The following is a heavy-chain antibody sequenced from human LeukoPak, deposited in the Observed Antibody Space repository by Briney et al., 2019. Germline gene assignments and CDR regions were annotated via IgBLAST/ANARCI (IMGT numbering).Heavy chain of an antibody. D-gene: IGHD3-22*01. CDR2: IYYSGST. Sequence: SETLSLTCTVSGGSISGSSYYWGWIRQPPGKGLEWIGSIYYSGSTYYNPSLKSRVTISVDTSKNQFSLKLNSVTATDTAVYYCASYQLDYYDSSGYTYNWFDPWGQGTLVTVSS. J-gene: IGHJ5*02. CDR3: ASYQLDYYDSSGYTYNWFDP. V-gene: IGHV4-39*01. CDR1: GGSISGSSYY.